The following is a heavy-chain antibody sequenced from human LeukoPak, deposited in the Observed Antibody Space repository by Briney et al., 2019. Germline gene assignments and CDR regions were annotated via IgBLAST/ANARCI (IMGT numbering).Heavy chain of an antibody. CDR3: TRHFTTGSIDH. V-gene: IGHV3-30-3*01. D-gene: IGHD3-9*01. J-gene: IGHJ4*02. Sequence: PGGSLRLSCAASGFIFSTYDMHWVSQAPGKGLEWVAVISRNGGIRYRADSVKGRFTISRDNSKDTLYLQMNSLRADDTAVYYSTRHFTTGSIDHWGQGNLITVSS. CDR1: GFIFSTYD. CDR2: ISRNGGIR.